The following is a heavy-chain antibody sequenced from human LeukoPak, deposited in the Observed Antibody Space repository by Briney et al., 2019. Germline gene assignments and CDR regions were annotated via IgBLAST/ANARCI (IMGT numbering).Heavy chain of an antibody. CDR3: ARGRRRDCSGGSCYSSYYYYMDV. V-gene: IGHV1-69*05. J-gene: IGHJ6*03. CDR1: GGTFSSYA. D-gene: IGHD2-15*01. CDR2: IIPIFGTA. Sequence: ASVKVSCKASGGTFSSYAISWVRQAPGQGLEWMGGIIPIFGTANYAQKFQGRVTITTDESTSTAYMELSSLRSEDTAVYYCARGRRRDCSGGSCYSSYYYYMDVWGKGTTVTVSS.